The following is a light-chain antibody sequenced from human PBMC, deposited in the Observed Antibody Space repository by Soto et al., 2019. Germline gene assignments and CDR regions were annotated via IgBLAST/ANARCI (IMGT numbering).Light chain of an antibody. CDR1: SSDVGGYNY. Sequence: QSALTQPVSVSGSPGQSITISCTGTSSDVGGYNYVSWYQQHPGKAPKLMIYDVSNRPSGVSNRFSGSKSGNTASLTISGXXXXXXXDYYCSSYTSSSLYVFGTGTQLTVL. CDR3: SSYTSSSLYV. J-gene: IGLJ1*01. V-gene: IGLV2-14*01. CDR2: DVS.